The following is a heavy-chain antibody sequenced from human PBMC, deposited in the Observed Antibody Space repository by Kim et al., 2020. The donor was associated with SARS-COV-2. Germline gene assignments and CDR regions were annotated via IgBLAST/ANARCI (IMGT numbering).Heavy chain of an antibody. CDR3: ARFIVDGYNPDY. V-gene: IGHV4-34*01. D-gene: IGHD2-15*01. J-gene: IGHJ4*02. Sequence: NSNPSPKSRVTISVDTSKNPFSLKLSSVTAADTAVYYCARFIVDGYNPDYWGQGTLVTVSS.